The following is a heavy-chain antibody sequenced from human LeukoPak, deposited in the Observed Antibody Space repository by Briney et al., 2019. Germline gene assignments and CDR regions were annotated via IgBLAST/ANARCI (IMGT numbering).Heavy chain of an antibody. Sequence: ASVTVSCKASGYTFTSYDINWVRQAPGQGLEWMGWMNPNSGNTGYAQKFQGRVTMTRNTSISTAYMELSSLRSEDTAVYYCARRSSSWSRFNWFDPWGQGTLVTVSS. J-gene: IGHJ5*02. CDR2: MNPNSGNT. D-gene: IGHD6-13*01. CDR1: GYTFTSYD. CDR3: ARRSSSWSRFNWFDP. V-gene: IGHV1-8*01.